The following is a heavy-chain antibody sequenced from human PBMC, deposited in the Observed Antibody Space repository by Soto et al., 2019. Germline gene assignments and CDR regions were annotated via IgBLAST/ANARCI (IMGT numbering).Heavy chain of an antibody. Sequence: GGSLRLSCAASGFTFSSYAMHWVRQAPGKGLEWVAVISYDGSNKYYADSVKGRFTISRDNSKNTLYLQMNSLRAEDTAVYYCARDAQGVVNNYFDYWGQGTLVTVSS. CDR1: GFTFSSYA. J-gene: IGHJ4*02. CDR2: ISYDGSNK. CDR3: ARDAQGVVNNYFDY. V-gene: IGHV3-30-3*01. D-gene: IGHD3-3*01.